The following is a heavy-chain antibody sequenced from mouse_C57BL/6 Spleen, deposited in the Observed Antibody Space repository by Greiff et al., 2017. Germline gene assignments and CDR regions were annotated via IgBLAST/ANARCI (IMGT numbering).Heavy chain of an antibody. J-gene: IGHJ2*01. CDR3: ARGAGSSGDY. CDR2: IYPGDGDT. CDR1: GYAFSSYW. D-gene: IGHD1-1*01. V-gene: IGHV1-80*01. Sequence: LVESGAELVKPGASVKISCKASGYAFSSYWMNWVKQRPGKGLEWIGQIYPGDGDTNYNGKFKGKATLTADKSSSTAYMQLSSLTSEDSAVYFCARGAGSSGDYWGQGTTLTVSS.